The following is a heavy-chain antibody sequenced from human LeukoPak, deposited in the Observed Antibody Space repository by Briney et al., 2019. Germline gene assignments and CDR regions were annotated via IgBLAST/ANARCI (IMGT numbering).Heavy chain of an antibody. CDR3: ARAGNTAMVEFDY. CDR2: INHSGTT. V-gene: IGHV4-34*01. D-gene: IGHD5-18*01. CDR1: GGSFSGYY. Sequence: SETLSLTCAASGGSFSGYYWSWIRQPPGKGLEWIGEINHSGTTNYNPSPKSRISISLDTSKIHFSLELSSVTAADTAVYYCARAGNTAMVEFDYWGQGTLVTVSS. J-gene: IGHJ4*02.